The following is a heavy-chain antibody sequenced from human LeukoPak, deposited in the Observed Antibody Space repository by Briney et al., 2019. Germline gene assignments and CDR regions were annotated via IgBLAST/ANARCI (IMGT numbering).Heavy chain of an antibody. J-gene: IGHJ5*02. V-gene: IGHV4-31*03. CDR2: TYHTGNT. CDR1: GGSINSGGYY. Sequence: SQTLSLTCTVSGGSINSGGYYWSWIRQHPRKGLEWIGYTYHTGNTYYNPSLKSRVTISVDTSKNQFSLKLSPVTAADTAVYYCARDLGYYYDSSNNWFDPWGQGILVTVSS. D-gene: IGHD3-22*01. CDR3: ARDLGYYYDSSNNWFDP.